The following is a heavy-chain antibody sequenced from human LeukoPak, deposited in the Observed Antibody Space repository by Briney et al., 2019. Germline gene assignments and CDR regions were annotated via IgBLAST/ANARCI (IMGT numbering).Heavy chain of an antibody. CDR1: GFTFNNYA. J-gene: IGHJ4*02. CDR2: ISSSGGNT. V-gene: IGHV3-23*01. CDR3: AKGDNSGYYGQNDY. D-gene: IGHD3-22*01. Sequence: GGSLRLSCAASGFTFNNYAMSWVRQAPGKGLEWVSTISSSGGNTYYADSVKGRFTISRDNSKNTLYLQMNSLRAEDTAVYYCAKGDNSGYYGQNDYWGQGTLVTVSS.